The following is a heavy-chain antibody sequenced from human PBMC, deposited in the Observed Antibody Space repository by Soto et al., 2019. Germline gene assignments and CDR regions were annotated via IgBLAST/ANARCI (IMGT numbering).Heavy chain of an antibody. J-gene: IGHJ3*02. V-gene: IGHV4-34*01. CDR1: GGSFSGYY. Sequence: KTSETLSLTCAVYGGSFSGYYWSWIRQPPGKGLEWIGEINHSGSTNYNPSLKSRVTISVDTSKNQFSLKLSSVTAADTAVYYCATNPGFIWGQGTMVTVSS. D-gene: IGHD3-10*01. CDR3: ATNPGFI. CDR2: INHSGST.